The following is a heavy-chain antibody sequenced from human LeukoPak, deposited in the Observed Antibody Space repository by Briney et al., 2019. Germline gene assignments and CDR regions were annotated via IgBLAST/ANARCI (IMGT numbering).Heavy chain of an antibody. CDR3: ARQNCTLTSCYDYYHYHMDV. J-gene: IGHJ6*03. Sequence: SETLSLTCTVSGYSISSGYYWGWIRQSPGKGLDWIGSISYSGWSYSDPSLKSRATISVDTSKNQFSLKLTSVTAADTAVYYCARQNCTLTSCYDYYHYHMDVWGKGTAVTISS. CDR2: ISYSGWS. CDR1: GYSISSGYY. V-gene: IGHV4-38-2*02. D-gene: IGHD2-2*01.